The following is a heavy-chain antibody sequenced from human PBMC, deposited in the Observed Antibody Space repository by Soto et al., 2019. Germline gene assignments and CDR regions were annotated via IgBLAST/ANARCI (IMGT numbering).Heavy chain of an antibody. CDR2: ISGGNGNT. J-gene: IGHJ4*01. CDR1: GYTFTSYA. CDR3: ARDLGGQIVDY. Sequence: ASVKVSCKVSGYTFTSYAMHWVRQAPGQRLEWMGWISGGNGNTKYAQKLQGRVTMTTDTSTSTAYMELRSLRSDDTAVYYCARDLGGQIVDYWGQGTLVTVSS. D-gene: IGHD1-26*01. V-gene: IGHV1-3*01.